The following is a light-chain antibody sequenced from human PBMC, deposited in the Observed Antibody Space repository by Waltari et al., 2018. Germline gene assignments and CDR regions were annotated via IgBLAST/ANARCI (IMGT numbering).Light chain of an antibody. Sequence: DIQMTQSPSSLPASIGDRVNITRRASQSLSNYVNWYQQLPGKAPKLLVYGASNVPSGVPSRFSGSGSGTEFTLTISSLQPEDFATYSCQQGYGNPITFGGGTKVDI. J-gene: IGKJ4*01. CDR3: QQGYGNPIT. CDR2: GAS. CDR1: QSLSNY. V-gene: IGKV1-39*01.